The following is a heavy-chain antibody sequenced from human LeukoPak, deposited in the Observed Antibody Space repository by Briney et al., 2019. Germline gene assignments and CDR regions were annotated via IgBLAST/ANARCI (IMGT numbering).Heavy chain of an antibody. J-gene: IGHJ3*02. V-gene: IGHV3-30*02. Sequence: GGSLRLSCAASGFTFSTYVMHWVRQAPGKGLDWVAFIRYDGSEGYYADSVKDRFTVSRDNSKNRMYLQMNSLRAEDTAIYYCAKEYAIFGVVMNAFDIWGQGTMVTVSS. D-gene: IGHD3-3*01. CDR1: GFTFSTYV. CDR3: AKEYAIFGVVMNAFDI. CDR2: IRYDGSEG.